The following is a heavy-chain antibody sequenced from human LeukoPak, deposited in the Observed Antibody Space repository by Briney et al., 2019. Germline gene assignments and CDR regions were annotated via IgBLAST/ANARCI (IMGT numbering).Heavy chain of an antibody. D-gene: IGHD5-18*01. CDR1: GGSMSSYY. J-gene: IGHJ6*03. CDR3: ARQMDTAMVTGHYYYYMDV. V-gene: IGHV4-59*08. CDR2: IYYSGST. Sequence: PSETLSLTCTVSGGSMSSYYWSWIRQPPGKGLEWIGYIYYSGSTNYNPSLKSRVTISVDTSKNQFSLKLSSVTAADTAVYYCARQMDTAMVTGHYYYYMDVWGKGTTVTVSS.